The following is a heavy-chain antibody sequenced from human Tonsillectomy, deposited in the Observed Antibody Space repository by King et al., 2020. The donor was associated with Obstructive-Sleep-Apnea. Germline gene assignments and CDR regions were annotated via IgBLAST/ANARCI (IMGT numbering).Heavy chain of an antibody. CDR3: AKDHDGGSSGDY. D-gene: IGHD1-26*01. V-gene: IGHV3-23*04. Sequence: VQLVESGGGLVQPGGSLRLSCAASGFTFSSYAMSWVRQAPGKGLGWVSAISGSGGSTYYANSVKGRLTISRDNSKNTLYRQMNSLRAEDTAVYYCAKDHDGGSSGDYWGQGTLVTVSS. CDR2: ISGSGGST. J-gene: IGHJ4*02. CDR1: GFTFSSYA.